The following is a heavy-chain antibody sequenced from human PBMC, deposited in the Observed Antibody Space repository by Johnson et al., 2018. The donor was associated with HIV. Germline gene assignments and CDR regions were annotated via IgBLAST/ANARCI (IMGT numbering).Heavy chain of an antibody. J-gene: IGHJ3*02. CDR2: IKTDGRNT. CDR3: APAGPDAFDI. D-gene: IGHD6-13*01. CDR1: GFTFGGEW. Sequence: VQLVESGGGLVQPGGSLRLSCVASGFTFGGEWMHWVRQAPGQGLVGVSRIKTDGRNTAYADSVKGRFTISRDNAKNSLYLQMNSLRAEDTAVYYCAPAGPDAFDIWGQGTMVTVSS. V-gene: IGHV3-74*01.